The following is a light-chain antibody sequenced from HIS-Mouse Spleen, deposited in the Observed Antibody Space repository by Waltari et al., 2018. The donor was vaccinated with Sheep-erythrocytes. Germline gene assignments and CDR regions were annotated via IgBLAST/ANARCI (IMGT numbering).Light chain of an antibody. Sequence: QSALTQPRSVSGSPGQSVTISCTGTSRYVGGYNYAPWYQQHPGKAPTLMIYDVSKRPSGVPDRFSGSKSGNTASLTISGLQAEDEADYYCCSYAGSYNHVFATGTKVTVL. V-gene: IGLV2-11*01. J-gene: IGLJ1*01. CDR1: SRYVGGYNY. CDR3: CSYAGSYNHV. CDR2: DVS.